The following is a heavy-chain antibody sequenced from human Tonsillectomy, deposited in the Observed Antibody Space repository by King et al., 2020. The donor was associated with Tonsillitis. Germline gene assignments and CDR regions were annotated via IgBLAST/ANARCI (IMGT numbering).Heavy chain of an antibody. D-gene: IGHD4-17*01. Sequence: LQLQESGPGLVKPSETLSLTCSVSGGSISIYYWSWIRQPPGKGLEWFGYIYYSGSTSYNPSLKSRVTISVDTSKNQFSLKLSSVTAADTAVYYCARHYDYGDYELFDYWGQGTLLTVSS. V-gene: IGHV4-59*08. J-gene: IGHJ4*02. CDR1: GGSISIYY. CDR3: ARHYDYGDYELFDY. CDR2: IYYSGST.